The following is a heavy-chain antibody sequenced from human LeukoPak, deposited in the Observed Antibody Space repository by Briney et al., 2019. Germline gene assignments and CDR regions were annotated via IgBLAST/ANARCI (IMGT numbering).Heavy chain of an antibody. V-gene: IGHV4-39*02. CDR3: ARGRYCTNGICHFDY. D-gene: IGHD2-8*01. CDR2: IFYSGST. CDR1: GGSITSSNYY. J-gene: IGHJ4*02. Sequence: SETLSLTCIVSGGSITSSNYYWGWIRQPPGKGLEWIGSIFYSGSTYYNPSLKSRVTIFEDTSKSQFSLKLSSVTAADTAVYYCARGRYCTNGICHFDYWGQGTLVTVSS.